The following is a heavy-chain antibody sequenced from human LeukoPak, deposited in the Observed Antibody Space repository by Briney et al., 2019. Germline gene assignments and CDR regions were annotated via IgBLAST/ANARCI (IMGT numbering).Heavy chain of an antibody. Sequence: SETLSLTCAVYGGSFSGYYWSWIRQPPGKGLEWIGEINHSGSTNYNPSLKSRVTISVDTSKNQFSLKLSSVTAADTAVYYCARHKVRGVIRAYFDYWGQGTLVAVSS. D-gene: IGHD3-10*01. V-gene: IGHV4-34*01. J-gene: IGHJ4*02. CDR2: INHSGST. CDR3: ARHKVRGVIRAYFDY. CDR1: GGSFSGYY.